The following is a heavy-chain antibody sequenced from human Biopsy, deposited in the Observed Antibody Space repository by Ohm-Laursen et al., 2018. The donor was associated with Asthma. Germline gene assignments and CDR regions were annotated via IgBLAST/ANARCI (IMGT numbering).Heavy chain of an antibody. CDR1: GYTFIHFA. V-gene: IGHV1-3*01. CDR3: ARTYYDFLPGQVNEAFAL. D-gene: IGHD3-9*01. Sequence: GASVKVSCKASGYTFIHFAIHWVRQAPGQRLEWMGWINAGDGNTKYSQNFQGRVTITRDTSASTAYMDLRSLRSEDTAMYYCARTYYDFLPGQVNEAFALGGQGKMVTASS. J-gene: IGHJ3*01. CDR2: INAGDGNT.